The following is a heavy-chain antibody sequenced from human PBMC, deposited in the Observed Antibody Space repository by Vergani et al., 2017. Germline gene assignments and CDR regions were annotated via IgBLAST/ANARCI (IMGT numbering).Heavy chain of an antibody. V-gene: IGHV4-38-2*01. CDR1: GYSISSGYY. Sequence: QVQLQESGPGLVKPSETLSLTCAVSGYSISSGYYWGWIRQPPGKGLEWIGSIYHSGSTNYNPSLKSRVTISVDTSKNQFSLKLSSVTAADTAVYYCARARGYCSSTSCYAGYYYYYYGMDVWGQGTTVTVSS. CDR2: IYHSGST. CDR3: ARARGYCSSTSCYAGYYYYYYGMDV. D-gene: IGHD2-2*03. J-gene: IGHJ6*02.